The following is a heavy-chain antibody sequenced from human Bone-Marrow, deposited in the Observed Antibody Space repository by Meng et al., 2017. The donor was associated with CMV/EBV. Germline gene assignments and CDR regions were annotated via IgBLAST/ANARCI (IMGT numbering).Heavy chain of an antibody. CDR3: ATPFVVVPAAILGYYGMYV. Sequence: GESLKISCAASGVTFSSYAMHWVRQAPGKGLEWVAVISYDGSNKYYADSVKGRFTISRDNAKNSLYLQMNSLRAEDTAVYYCATPFVVVPAAILGYYGMYVCGQGTTVTVSS. J-gene: IGHJ6*02. CDR1: GVTFSSYA. CDR2: ISYDGSNK. V-gene: IGHV3-30-3*01. D-gene: IGHD2-2*02.